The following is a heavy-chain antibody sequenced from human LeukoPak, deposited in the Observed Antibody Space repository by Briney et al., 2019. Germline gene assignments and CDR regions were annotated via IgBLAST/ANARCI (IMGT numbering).Heavy chain of an antibody. CDR2: IYYSGNT. CDR1: GGSISSTSYY. V-gene: IGHV4-39*01. CDR3: ARQTLTKTDY. J-gene: IGHJ4*02. Sequence: SETLSLTCTVSGGSISSTSYYWGWIRQPPGKGLEWIGNIYYSGNTYYNPSLKSRVTISVDTSKNQFSLKLSSVTAADTAIYYCARQTLTKTDYRGQGALVTVSS. D-gene: IGHD3-3*01.